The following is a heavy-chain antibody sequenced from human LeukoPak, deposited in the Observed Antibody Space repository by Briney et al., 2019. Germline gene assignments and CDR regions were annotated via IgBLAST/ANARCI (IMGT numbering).Heavy chain of an antibody. CDR2: INPNSGGP. J-gene: IGHJ5*02. CDR1: GYTFTGYY. V-gene: IGHV1-2*02. D-gene: IGHD3-10*01. CDR3: ARDRITMVRGVIIFFRGSSWFDP. Sequence: ASVKVSCKASGYTFTGYYMHWVRQAPGQGLEWMGWINPNSGGPNYAQKFQGRVTMTRDTSISTAYMELSRLRSDDTAVYYCARDRITMVRGVIIFFRGSSWFDPWGQGTLVTVSS.